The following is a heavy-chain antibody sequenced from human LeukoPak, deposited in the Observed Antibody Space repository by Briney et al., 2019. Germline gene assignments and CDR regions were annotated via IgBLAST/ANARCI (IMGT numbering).Heavy chain of an antibody. CDR3: AKVADCSSTSCYTLDY. J-gene: IGHJ4*02. V-gene: IGHV3-30*18. D-gene: IGHD2-2*02. CDR2: ISYDGSNK. CDR1: GFTFSSYG. Sequence: GGSLRLSCAASGFTFSSYGMHWVRQAPGKGLEWVAVISYDGSNKFYADSVKGRFTISRDNSKNTLYLQMNSLRAEDTAVYYCAKVADCSSTSCYTLDYWGQGTLVTVSS.